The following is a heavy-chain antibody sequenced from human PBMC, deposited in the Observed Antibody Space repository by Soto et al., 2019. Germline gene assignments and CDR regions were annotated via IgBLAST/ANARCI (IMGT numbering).Heavy chain of an antibody. Sequence: GASVKVSCKASGYTFTGYYMHWVRQAPGQGLEWMGWINPNSGGTNYAQKFQGWVTMTRDTSISTAYMELSRLRSDDTAVYYCARAYDSSGYYQSYFDYWGQGPRSPSPQ. J-gene: IGHJ4*02. CDR1: GYTFTGYY. CDR3: ARAYDSSGYYQSYFDY. D-gene: IGHD3-22*01. V-gene: IGHV1-2*04. CDR2: INPNSGGT.